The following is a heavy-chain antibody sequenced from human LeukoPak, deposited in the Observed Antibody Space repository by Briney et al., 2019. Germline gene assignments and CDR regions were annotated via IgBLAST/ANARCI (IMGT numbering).Heavy chain of an antibody. J-gene: IGHJ4*02. V-gene: IGHV3-30*02. CDR2: IVYDGGDK. D-gene: IGHD6-13*01. Sequence: GGSLRLSCAVSGFTFSTYGMHWVRQAPGKGLEWVALIVYDGGDKHYADSVRGRFTISRDNSKNTLYLQMSSLRVEDTAVYYCAERDAAGLDYWGQGTLVTVSS. CDR3: AERDAAGLDY. CDR1: GFTFSTYG.